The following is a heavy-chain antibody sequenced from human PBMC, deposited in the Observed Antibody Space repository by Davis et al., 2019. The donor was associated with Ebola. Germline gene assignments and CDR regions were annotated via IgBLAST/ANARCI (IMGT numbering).Heavy chain of an antibody. CDR2: ISTAGSIV. V-gene: IGHV3-48*01. Sequence: GESLKISCAASGFTLTNYEFNWVRQAPGKGLEWVAFISTAGSIVYYSDSVKGRFTISRDNSKNTLYLQMNSLRAEDTAVYYCARVSISGCPDYWGQGTLVTVSS. CDR1: GFTLTNYE. D-gene: IGHD6-19*01. J-gene: IGHJ4*02. CDR3: ARVSISGCPDY.